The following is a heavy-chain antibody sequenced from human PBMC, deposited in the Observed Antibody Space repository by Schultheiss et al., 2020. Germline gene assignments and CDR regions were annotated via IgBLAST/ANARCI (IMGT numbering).Heavy chain of an antibody. V-gene: IGHV3-23*01. Sequence: GGSLRLSCAASGFTFSSYSMNWVRQAPGKGLEWVSAISGSGGSTYYADSVKGRFTISRDNSKDTLYLQMNSLRAGDTAVYYCAKVSFGSIAAAGIDYWGQGALVTVFS. CDR2: ISGSGGST. CDR1: GFTFSSYS. D-gene: IGHD6-13*01. J-gene: IGHJ4*02. CDR3: AKVSFGSIAAAGIDY.